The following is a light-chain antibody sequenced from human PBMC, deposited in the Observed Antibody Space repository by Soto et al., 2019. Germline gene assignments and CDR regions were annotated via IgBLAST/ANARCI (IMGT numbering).Light chain of an antibody. V-gene: IGKV3-20*01. CDR1: QGVRRSY. J-gene: IGKJ4*01. Sequence: EIVLTQSPGTLSLSPGDRAILSCRASQGVRRSYLDCWQQKPGQAPSLLICDASGRPTGIPDRFNGCGSATDFTLTITRLEPEDFAVYYCQQYGNSTRPTLTVVGGTKVEIK. CDR3: QQYGNSTRPTLT. CDR2: DAS.